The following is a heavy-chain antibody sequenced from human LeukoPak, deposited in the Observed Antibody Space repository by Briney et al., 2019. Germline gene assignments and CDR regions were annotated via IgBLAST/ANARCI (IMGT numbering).Heavy chain of an antibody. J-gene: IGHJ4*02. CDR2: INPSDSGT. Sequence: RGESLKISCKGSGYSFTNYWIAWVRQMPGRGLEWMVIINPSDSGTRYSPSFQGQVTISADKSISTAYLQWSSLKASDSAMYYCARAWNFDYWGQGTLVTVSS. CDR3: ARAWNFDY. D-gene: IGHD1-1*01. V-gene: IGHV5-51*01. CDR1: GYSFTNYW.